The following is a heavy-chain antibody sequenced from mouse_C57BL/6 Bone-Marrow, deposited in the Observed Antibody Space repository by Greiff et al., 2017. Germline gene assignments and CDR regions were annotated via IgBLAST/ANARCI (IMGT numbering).Heavy chain of an antibody. V-gene: IGHV1-39*01. J-gene: IGHJ4*01. D-gene: IGHD2-4*01. CDR1: GYSFTHYN. CDR2: INPNYGTT. CDR3: ARGYDYDYAMDY. Sequence: VHVKQSGPELVKPGASVKISCKASGYSFTHYNMNWVKQSNGKSLEWIGVINPNYGTTSYNQKFKGKATLTVDQSSSTAYMQLNSLTSEDSAVYYCARGYDYDYAMDYWGQGTSVTVSS.